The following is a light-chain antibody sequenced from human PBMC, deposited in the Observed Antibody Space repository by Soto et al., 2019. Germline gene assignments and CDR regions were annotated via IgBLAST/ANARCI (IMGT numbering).Light chain of an antibody. V-gene: IGKV1-5*03. CDR1: QSIGSW. CDR3: QHYKSYPWT. J-gene: IGKJ1*01. CDR2: KAS. Sequence: DIQMTQSPSILSASVGDRVTITCRASQSIGSWVAWYQQKPGRAPNLLIHKASHLESGVPSRFSGSGSGTEFTLTISSLQPGDFATYYCQHYKSYPWTFGQGTKVDIK.